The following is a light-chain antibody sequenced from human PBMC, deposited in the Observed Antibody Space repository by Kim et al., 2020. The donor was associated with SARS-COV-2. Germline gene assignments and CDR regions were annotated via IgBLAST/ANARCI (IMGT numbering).Light chain of an antibody. CDR3: QQYNNWPPLT. Sequence: SPGERATLSCRASQSVNSNLAWYQQKPGQAPRLLIHGASTRATGIPDRFSGSGSATEFTLTISSLQSEDFAVYYCQQYNNWPPLTFGGGTKVDIK. CDR1: QSVNSN. V-gene: IGKV3-15*01. CDR2: GAS. J-gene: IGKJ4*01.